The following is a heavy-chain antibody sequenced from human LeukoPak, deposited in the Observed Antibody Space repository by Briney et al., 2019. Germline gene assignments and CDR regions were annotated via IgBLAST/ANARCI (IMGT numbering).Heavy chain of an antibody. J-gene: IGHJ4*02. CDR3: ARSSASYHFDMDV. Sequence: GESLKISCQGSGYTFTSHWIGWVRQMPGKGLEWMGIIDPSDSDTRYSPSFQGQVTISADNSISTAYMFWGSLKASDTAKYYCARSSASYHFDMDVWGQGTLVTVSS. CDR1: GYTFTSHW. CDR2: IDPSDSDT. V-gene: IGHV5-51*01. D-gene: IGHD3-10*01.